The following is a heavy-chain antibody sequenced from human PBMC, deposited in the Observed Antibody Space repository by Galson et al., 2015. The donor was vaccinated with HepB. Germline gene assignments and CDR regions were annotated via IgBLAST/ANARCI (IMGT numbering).Heavy chain of an antibody. CDR1: GFTFSHAW. J-gene: IGHJ4*02. D-gene: IGHD4-17*01. V-gene: IGHV3-15*01. Sequence: SLRLSCAASGFTFSHAWMSWVRQAPGKGLEWVGRIKSKTDGGTTDFAAPVKGRFTISRVDSEKTLYLQMNSLKTDDTAVYYCTAGLDDGPTFDYWGQGTVVTVSS. CDR2: IKSKTDGGTT. CDR3: TAGLDDGPTFDY.